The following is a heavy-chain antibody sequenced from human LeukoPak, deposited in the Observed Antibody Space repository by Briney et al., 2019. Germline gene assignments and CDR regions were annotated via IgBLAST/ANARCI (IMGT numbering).Heavy chain of an antibody. V-gene: IGHV1-18*01. Sequence: GASVKVSCKASGYTFTSYGISWVRQAPGQGLEWMGWISAYNGNTNYAQKLQGRVTMTTDTSTSTAYMELRSLRSDDTAVYYCARVEAYYDFWSGYSVGDSDYYYYGMDVWGQGTTVTVSS. CDR1: GYTFTSYG. J-gene: IGHJ6*02. D-gene: IGHD3-3*01. CDR3: ARVEAYYDFWSGYSVGDSDYYYYGMDV. CDR2: ISAYNGNT.